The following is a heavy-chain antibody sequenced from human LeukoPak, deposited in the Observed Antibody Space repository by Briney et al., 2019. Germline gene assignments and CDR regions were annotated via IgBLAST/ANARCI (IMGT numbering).Heavy chain of an antibody. Sequence: GGSLRLSCAASGFTFSSYGMHWVRKAPGKGLEWVAVISYDGSNKYYADSVKGRFTISRDNSKNTLYLQMNSLRAEDTAVYYCASSRGGYSSGWYDFDYWGQGTLVTVSS. V-gene: IGHV3-30*03. CDR2: ISYDGSNK. D-gene: IGHD6-19*01. J-gene: IGHJ4*02. CDR3: ASSRGGYSSGWYDFDY. CDR1: GFTFSSYG.